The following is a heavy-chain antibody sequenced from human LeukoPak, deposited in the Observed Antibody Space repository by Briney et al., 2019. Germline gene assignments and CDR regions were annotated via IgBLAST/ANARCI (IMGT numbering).Heavy chain of an antibody. J-gene: IGHJ4*02. D-gene: IGHD1-26*01. CDR3: AKLGGTYRHVDY. V-gene: IGHV3-7*01. CDR1: GFTFSTYW. Sequence: GGSLRLSCAASGFTFSTYWMTWVRQSPGKGLEWVANIDHGGSEKYYVDSVKGRFTISRDNAKSSLYLQMNSLRAEDTAVYYCAKLGGTYRHVDYWGQGTLVTVSS. CDR2: IDHGGSEK.